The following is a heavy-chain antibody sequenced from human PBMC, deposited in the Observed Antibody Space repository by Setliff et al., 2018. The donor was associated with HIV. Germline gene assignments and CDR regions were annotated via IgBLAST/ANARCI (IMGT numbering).Heavy chain of an antibody. CDR2: IKGDGSEK. Sequence: PGESLKISCAASGFTFSSYWMYWVRQAPGKGLEWVASIKGDGSEKYYVGSVKGRFTSSRDNAGNSLPLQMNSLRAEDTAVYYCARDRGGYTFDFWGQGTVVTVSS. CDR3: ARDRGGYTFDF. V-gene: IGHV3-7*01. CDR1: GFTFSSYW. D-gene: IGHD3-10*01. J-gene: IGHJ3*01.